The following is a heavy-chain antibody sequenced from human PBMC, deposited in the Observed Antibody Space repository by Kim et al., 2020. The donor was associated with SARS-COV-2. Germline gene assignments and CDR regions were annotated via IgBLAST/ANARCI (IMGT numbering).Heavy chain of an antibody. J-gene: IGHJ6*02. Sequence: GGSLRLSCAVSGFTFSNAWMSWVRQAPGKGLEWVGRIKSKTDGGTTDYAAPVKGRFTISREDSKNTLYLQMNSLKTEDTAVYYCTTGSALVTTPPFYYGMDVWGQGTTVTVSS. CDR3: TTGSALVTTPPFYYGMDV. D-gene: IGHD5-18*01. V-gene: IGHV3-15*01. CDR2: IKSKTDGGTT. CDR1: GFTFSNAW.